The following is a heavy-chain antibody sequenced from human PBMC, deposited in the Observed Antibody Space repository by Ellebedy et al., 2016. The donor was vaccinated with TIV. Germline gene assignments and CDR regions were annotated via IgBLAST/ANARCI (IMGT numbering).Heavy chain of an antibody. J-gene: IGHJ5*02. CDR2: ITSSRSNI. D-gene: IGHD3-10*01. CDR1: GFTFSSYS. V-gene: IGHV3-21*01. Sequence: GGSLRLSXAASGFTFSSYSMNWVRQAPGKGLEWVSSITSSRSNIYYADSVKGRFTISRDNAKNSLYLQMNSLRDEDTAVYYCARDRLSNYYGSGSYNLWGQGTLVTVSS. CDR3: ARDRLSNYYGSGSYNL.